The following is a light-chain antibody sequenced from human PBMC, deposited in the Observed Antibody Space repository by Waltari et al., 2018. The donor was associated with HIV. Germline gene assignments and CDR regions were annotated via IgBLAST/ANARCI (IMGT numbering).Light chain of an antibody. CDR2: NVS. J-gene: IGKJ1*01. Sequence: EIMLTQSPATLSLSPGERATLSCRASQSVSSRYLAWYQQKPGQAPRLVIYNVSKRATGIPDRFTGSGSGTDFTLTINSLEPEDFAVYFCQQYDVSRTFGQGTKVEVK. V-gene: IGKV3-20*01. CDR3: QQYDVSRT. CDR1: QSVSSRY.